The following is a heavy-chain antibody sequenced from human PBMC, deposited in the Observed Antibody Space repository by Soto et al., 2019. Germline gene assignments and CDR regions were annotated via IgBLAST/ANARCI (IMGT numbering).Heavy chain of an antibody. CDR1: GYSFTSYW. CDR3: ARQAPDIVVVPAAPYDAFDI. D-gene: IGHD2-2*01. Sequence: PGESLKISCNGSGYSFTSYWIGWLRQMTWPGLEWMGIIYPGDSDTRYSPSFQGQVTISADKSISTAYLQWSSLKASDTAMYYCARQAPDIVVVPAAPYDAFDIWGQGTMVTVSS. V-gene: IGHV5-51*01. J-gene: IGHJ3*02. CDR2: IYPGDSDT.